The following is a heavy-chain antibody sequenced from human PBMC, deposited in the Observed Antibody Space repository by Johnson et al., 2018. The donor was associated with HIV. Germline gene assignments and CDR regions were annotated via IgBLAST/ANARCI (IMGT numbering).Heavy chain of an antibody. Sequence: VQLVESGGGVVQPGRSLRLSCAASGFTFSSYAMHWVRQAPGKGLEWVSYISSDGTTIYDADSVKGRFTISRDNSKNTLYLQMNSLRAEDTAVYYCAKEGEAFDIWGQGTMVTVSS. CDR3: AKEGEAFDI. V-gene: IGHV3-48*01. J-gene: IGHJ3*02. D-gene: IGHD3-16*01. CDR1: GFTFSSYA. CDR2: ISSDGTTI.